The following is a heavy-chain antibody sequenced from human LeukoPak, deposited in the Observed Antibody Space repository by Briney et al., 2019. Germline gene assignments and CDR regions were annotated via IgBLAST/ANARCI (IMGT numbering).Heavy chain of an antibody. V-gene: IGHV3-48*04. Sequence: GGSLRLSCAASGFTFSSYSINWVRQAPGKGLEWVSYISSSSSTIYYADSVKGRFTISRDNAKNSLYLQMNSLRAGDAAVYYCARDWGIVVVPAAMGDAFDIWGQGRMVTVSS. D-gene: IGHD2-2*01. CDR2: ISSSSSTI. J-gene: IGHJ3*02. CDR3: ARDWGIVVVPAAMGDAFDI. CDR1: GFTFSSYS.